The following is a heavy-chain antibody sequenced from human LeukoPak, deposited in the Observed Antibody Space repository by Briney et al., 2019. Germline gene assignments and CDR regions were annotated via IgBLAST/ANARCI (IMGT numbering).Heavy chain of an antibody. J-gene: IGHJ6*03. V-gene: IGHV1-2*02. D-gene: IGHD2-2*01. CDR2: INPNSGGT. CDR3: ARDGDIVVVPAAMYYYYYYMDV. CDR1: GYTFTGYY. Sequence: GASVKVSCKASGYTFTGYYMHWVRQAPGQGLEWMGWINPNSGGTNYAQKFQGRVTMTRDTSISTAYMELSRLRSDDTAVYYCARDGDIVVVPAAMYYYYYYMDVWGKGTTVTISS.